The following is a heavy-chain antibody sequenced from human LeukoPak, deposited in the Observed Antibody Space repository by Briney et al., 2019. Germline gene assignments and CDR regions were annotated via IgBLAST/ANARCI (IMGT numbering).Heavy chain of an antibody. CDR2: IYSGGST. CDR1: GFTVSSNY. CDR3: ARDLLSDYYDSSDN. D-gene: IGHD3-22*01. J-gene: IGHJ4*02. V-gene: IGHV3-53*01. Sequence: GGSLRLSCAASGFTVSSNYMSWVRQAPGKGLEWVSVIYSGGSTYYADSVKGRFTISRDNSKNTLYLQMNSLRAEDTAVYYCARDLLSDYYDSSDNWGQGTQVTVSS.